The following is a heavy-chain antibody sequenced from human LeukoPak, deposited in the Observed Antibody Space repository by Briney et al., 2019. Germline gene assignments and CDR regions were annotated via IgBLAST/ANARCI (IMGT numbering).Heavy chain of an antibody. V-gene: IGHV3-48*01. CDR3: ARDPLSSSSFDL. CDR1: GFTFSGYS. Sequence: GGSLRLSCAASGFTFSGYSMNWVRQAPGKGLEWVSYISSRSATIYYADSVKGRFTISRDNAKNSLYLQMNSLRAEDTAVYYCARDPLSSSSFDLWGQGTLVTVSS. D-gene: IGHD6-13*01. J-gene: IGHJ4*02. CDR2: ISSRSATI.